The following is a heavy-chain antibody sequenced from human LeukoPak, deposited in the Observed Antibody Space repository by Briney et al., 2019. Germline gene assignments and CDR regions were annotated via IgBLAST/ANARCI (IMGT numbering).Heavy chain of an antibody. V-gene: IGHV4-59*08. J-gene: IGHJ4*02. CDR3: ARHDGQIDN. D-gene: IGHD2-8*01. Sequence: SETLSLTCTVSGGSISSYYWSWIRRPPGKGLEWIGYIHYSGSTNYNPSLKSRVTISVDTSKNQFSLKVSSVTAADTAVYYCARHDGQIDNWGQGTLVTVSS. CDR2: IHYSGST. CDR1: GGSISSYY.